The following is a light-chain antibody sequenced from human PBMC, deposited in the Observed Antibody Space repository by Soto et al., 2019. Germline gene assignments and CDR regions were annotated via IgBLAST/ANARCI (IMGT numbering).Light chain of an antibody. CDR1: QSVSTY. Sequence: DVQMTQSPPSLTASVGDRVTITCRASQSVSTYLNWYQQKPGKAPTLLIYAASSLQSGVPSRFSGSGSGTDFTLTISSLQPEDFATYYCQQSYSTPGTFGQGTKVDIK. CDR2: AAS. CDR3: QQSYSTPGT. J-gene: IGKJ1*01. V-gene: IGKV1-39*01.